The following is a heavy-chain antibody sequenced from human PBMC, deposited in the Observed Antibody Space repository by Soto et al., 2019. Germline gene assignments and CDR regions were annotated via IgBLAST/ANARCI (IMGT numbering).Heavy chain of an antibody. Sequence: EVRMLESGGGLVQPGGSLRLSCTVSGITFGNYAMSWVRQAPGKGLQWVSTIDTGGRNTYYADSVKGRVTISRDNSKNTLYLHVSSLIDDDTAVYYCAFDYWGQGTLVTVSS. CDR2: IDTGGRNT. V-gene: IGHV3-23*05. J-gene: IGHJ4*02. CDR1: GITFGNYA. CDR3: AFDY.